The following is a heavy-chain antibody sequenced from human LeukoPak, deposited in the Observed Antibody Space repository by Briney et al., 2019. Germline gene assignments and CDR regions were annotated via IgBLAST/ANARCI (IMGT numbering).Heavy chain of an antibody. CDR1: GNSLIYLS. CDR3: ARGGLRVMVYRLYYMDV. D-gene: IGHD2-8*01. J-gene: IGHJ6*03. CDR2: INPNSGDT. Sequence: GASVKVSCKVSGNSLIYLSMHWVRQAPGQGLEWMGWINPNSGDTKYAQKFQGRVTMTRDTSISTAYMELTRLRSDDTAVYYCARGGLRVMVYRLYYMDVWGKGTTVTVSS. V-gene: IGHV1-2*02.